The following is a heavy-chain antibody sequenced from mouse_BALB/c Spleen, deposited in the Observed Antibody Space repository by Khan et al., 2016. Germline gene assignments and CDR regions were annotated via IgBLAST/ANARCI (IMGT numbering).Heavy chain of an antibody. CDR1: GYTFTSYW. J-gene: IGHJ3*01. CDR3: ALLPRGFAY. D-gene: IGHD1-1*01. Sequence: QVQLKQSGAELAKPGASVKMSCKASGYTFTSYWMHWVKQRPGQGLEWIGYINPSTGYTEYNQKFKDKATLTADKSSSTAYMQLSSLTSEDSAVYYCALLPRGFAYWGQGTLVTVSA. V-gene: IGHV1-7*01. CDR2: INPSTGYT.